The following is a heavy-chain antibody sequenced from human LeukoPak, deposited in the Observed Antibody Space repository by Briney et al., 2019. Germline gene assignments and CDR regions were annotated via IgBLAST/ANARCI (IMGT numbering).Heavy chain of an antibody. Sequence: GESLKISCKGSGYSFTSYWIGWVRQMPGKGLEWMGIIYPGDSDTRYSPSFQGQVTISADKSIGTAYLQWSSLKASDTAMYYCARGGLGYCSSTSCYPYYYGMDVWGKGTTVTVSS. J-gene: IGHJ6*04. CDR2: IYPGDSDT. V-gene: IGHV5-51*01. CDR1: GYSFTSYW. CDR3: ARGGLGYCSSTSCYPYYYGMDV. D-gene: IGHD2-2*01.